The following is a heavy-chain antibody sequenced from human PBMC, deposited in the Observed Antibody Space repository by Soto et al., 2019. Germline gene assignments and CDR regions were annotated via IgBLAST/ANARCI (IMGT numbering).Heavy chain of an antibody. V-gene: IGHV4-39*01. D-gene: IGHD4-17*01. J-gene: IGHJ4*02. CDR2: VYYSGTT. Sequence: QLQLQESGPGLVKPSETLSLTCSVSGGSISSSLSYWGWIRQPPGKGLEWIGSVYYSGTTYYKPSLESRVTISLDTSDNQFSPQLTSVTAADTAVYFCARHASRHGDYRFVYWGQGTLVTVSS. CDR1: GGSISSSLSY. CDR3: ARHASRHGDYRFVY.